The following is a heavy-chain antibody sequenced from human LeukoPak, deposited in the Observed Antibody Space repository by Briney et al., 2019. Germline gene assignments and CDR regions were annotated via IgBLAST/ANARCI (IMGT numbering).Heavy chain of an antibody. CDR2: ISYDGSNK. CDR1: GFPFSTFA. J-gene: IGHJ4*02. D-gene: IGHD1-14*01. V-gene: IGHV3-30*04. Sequence: GGSRRLSWAASGFPFSTFAMPWVRQAPGKGLEGVAVISYDGSNKYYADSVKGRFTISRDNSKNTLYLQMNSLRAEDTAVYYCADGGSTGTYYFDYWGQGTLVTVSS. CDR3: ADGGSTGTYYFDY.